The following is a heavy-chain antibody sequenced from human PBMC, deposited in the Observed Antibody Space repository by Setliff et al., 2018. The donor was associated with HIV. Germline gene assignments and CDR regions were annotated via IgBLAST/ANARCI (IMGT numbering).Heavy chain of an antibody. J-gene: IGHJ3*02. CDR2: ISTSGST. Sequence: PSETLSLTCTVSGGSISSGSYYWSWIRQSGGKGLEWIGRISTSGSTTYNPSLKSRVTISVDTSKNQFSLKVSSVTAADTAVYYCARDHRGDAFDIWGQGTMVTVSS. CDR3: ARDHRGDAFDI. V-gene: IGHV4-61*02. CDR1: GGSISSGSYY.